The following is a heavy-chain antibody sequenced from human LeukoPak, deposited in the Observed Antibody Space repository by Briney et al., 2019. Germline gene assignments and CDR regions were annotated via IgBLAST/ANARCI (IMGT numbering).Heavy chain of an antibody. J-gene: IGHJ4*02. CDR3: ARGGSVVRGQNGAYFDY. V-gene: IGHV4-39*07. Sequence: ASETLSLTCTVSGGSISSSSYYWGWIRQPPGKGLEWIGSIYYSGSTYYNPSLKSRVTISVDTSKNQFSLKLSSVTAADTAVYYCARGGSVVRGQNGAYFDYWGQGTLVTVSS. D-gene: IGHD3-10*01. CDR2: IYYSGST. CDR1: GGSISSSSYY.